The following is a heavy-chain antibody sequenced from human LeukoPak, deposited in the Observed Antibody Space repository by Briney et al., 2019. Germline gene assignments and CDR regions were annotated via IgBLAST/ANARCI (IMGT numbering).Heavy chain of an antibody. J-gene: IGHJ3*02. V-gene: IGHV1-2*02. CDR2: INPNSGGT. D-gene: IGHD6-19*01. CDR1: GYTFTGYY. Sequence: ASVKVSCKASGYTFTGYYMHWVRQAPGQGLEWMGWINPNSGGTNYAQKFQGRVTMTRDTSISTAYMELSRLRSDDTAVYYCARGGSSGWLSEDAFDIWGQGTMVTVSS. CDR3: ARGGSSGWLSEDAFDI.